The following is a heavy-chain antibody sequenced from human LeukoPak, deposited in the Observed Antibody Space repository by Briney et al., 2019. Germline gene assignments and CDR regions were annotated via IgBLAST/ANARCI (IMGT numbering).Heavy chain of an antibody. CDR1: GFTVHNNY. CDR3: VRDHREVTTVFDI. CDR2: IFRGGST. D-gene: IGHD4-11*01. V-gene: IGHV3-66*01. J-gene: IGHJ3*02. Sequence: PGGSLRLSCAASGFTVHNNYMNSVRQAPGKGLEWVSVIFRGGSTYYADSVKGRFTISRDKSKNTLYLQMNSLRAEDTAMYHCVRDHREVTTVFDIWGQGTMVTVSS.